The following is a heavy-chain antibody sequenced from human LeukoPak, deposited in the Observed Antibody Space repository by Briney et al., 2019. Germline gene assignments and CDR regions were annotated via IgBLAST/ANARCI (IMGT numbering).Heavy chain of an antibody. J-gene: IGHJ6*03. V-gene: IGHV1-18*04. Sequence: ASVKVSCKASGYTFTGYYMHWVRQAPGQGLEWMGWISAYNGNTNYAQKLQGRVTMTTDTSTSTAYMELRSLRSDDTAVYYCARDREMTTVTYYYYYMDVWGKGTTVTVSS. CDR2: ISAYNGNT. CDR3: ARDREMTTVTYYYYYMDV. CDR1: GYTFTGYY. D-gene: IGHD4-17*01.